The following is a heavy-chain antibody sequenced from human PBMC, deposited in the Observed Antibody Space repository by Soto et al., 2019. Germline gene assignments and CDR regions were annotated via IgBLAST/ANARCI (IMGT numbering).Heavy chain of an antibody. CDR2: IIPIFGTA. J-gene: IGHJ6*02. D-gene: IGHD6-6*01. CDR3: ARGSSPSFSYYYYYGMDV. CDR1: GDSFSSYA. V-gene: IGHV1-69*01. Sequence: SGKVACNTSGDSFSSYAIIWVRQAPGQGLEWMGGIIPIFGTANYAQKFQGRVTITADESTSTAYMELSSLRSEDTAVYYCARGSSPSFSYYYYYGMDVWAQRTTVTVSS.